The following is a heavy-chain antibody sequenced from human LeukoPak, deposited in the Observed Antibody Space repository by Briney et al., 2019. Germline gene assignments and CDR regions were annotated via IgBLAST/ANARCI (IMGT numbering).Heavy chain of an antibody. CDR2: IYTSGST. Sequence: PSETLSLTCTVSGGSISSGSYYWSWIRQPAGKGLEWIGRIYTSGSTNYNPSLKSRVTISVDTSKNQFSLKLSSVTAADTAVYYCARVMYGPFDYWGQGTLVTVSS. V-gene: IGHV4-61*02. J-gene: IGHJ4*02. CDR1: GGSISSGSYY. CDR3: ARVMYGPFDY. D-gene: IGHD2-8*01.